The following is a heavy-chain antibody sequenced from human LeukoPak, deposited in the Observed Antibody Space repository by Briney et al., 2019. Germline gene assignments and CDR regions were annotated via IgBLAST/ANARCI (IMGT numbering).Heavy chain of an antibody. D-gene: IGHD1-26*01. Sequence: GGSLRLSCAASGFTFSSYWMSWVRQAPGKGLEWVANIKQDGSEKYYVDSVKGRFTISRDNAKNSLYLQMSSLRAEDTAVYYCARYSGSYYKGSFDYWGQGTLVTVSS. CDR3: ARYSGSYYKGSFDY. J-gene: IGHJ4*02. CDR2: IKQDGSEK. V-gene: IGHV3-7*01. CDR1: GFTFSSYW.